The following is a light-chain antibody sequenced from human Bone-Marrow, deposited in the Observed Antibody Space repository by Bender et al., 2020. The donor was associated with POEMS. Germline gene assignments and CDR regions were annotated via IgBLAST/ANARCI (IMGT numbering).Light chain of an antibody. Sequence: QSALTQPASVSGSPGQSVTISCTGTNSDVGAYTSVSWYQQHPGEAPKLLFYDVTDRPSGVSNRFSGSKSGTSASLAITGLQAEDEADYYCQSYDSSLSAWVFGTGTKVTVL. V-gene: IGLV2-14*03. CDR1: NSDVGAYTS. CDR2: DVT. CDR3: QSYDSSLSAWV. J-gene: IGLJ1*01.